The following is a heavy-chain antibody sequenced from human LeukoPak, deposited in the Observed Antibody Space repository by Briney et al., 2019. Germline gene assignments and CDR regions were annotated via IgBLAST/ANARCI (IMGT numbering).Heavy chain of an antibody. CDR1: GGSFSGYY. V-gene: IGHV4-34*01. CDR2: INHSGST. D-gene: IGHD2-8*01. CDR3: ARAARYCTNGLCDGWLDY. J-gene: IGHJ4*02. Sequence: PSETLSLTRAVYGGSFSGYYWSWIRQPPGKGLEWIGEINHSGSTNYNPSLKSRVTISVDTSKNQFSLKLSSVTAADTAVYYCARAARYCTNGLCDGWLDYWGQGTLVTVSS.